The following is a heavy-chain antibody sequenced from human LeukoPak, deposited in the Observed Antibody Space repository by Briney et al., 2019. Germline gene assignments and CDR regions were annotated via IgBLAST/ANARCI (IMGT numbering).Heavy chain of an antibody. CDR2: IYYSGST. CDR1: GGSISSYY. Sequence: PSETLSLTGTVSGGSISSYYWSWIRQPPGTGLEWIGYIYYSGSTNYNPSLKSRVTISVDTSKNQFSLKLSSVTAADTAVYYCARDSSRGAFDYWGQGTLVTVSS. CDR3: ARDSSRGAFDY. J-gene: IGHJ4*02. V-gene: IGHV4-59*01.